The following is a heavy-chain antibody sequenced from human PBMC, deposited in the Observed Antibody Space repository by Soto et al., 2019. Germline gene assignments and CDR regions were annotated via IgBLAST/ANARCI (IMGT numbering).Heavy chain of an antibody. V-gene: IGHV3-33*01. CDR1: GFTFSSYG. J-gene: IGHJ4*02. CDR3: ARDSGYSSAWDPHY. CDR2: MWYDGRNT. D-gene: IGHD6-19*01. Sequence: QVQLVESGGGVVQPGRSLRLSCAASGFTFSSYGMHWVRQAPGKGLQWVAVMWYDGRNTYYADSVRGRFTISRDNSKSTLYLQMNSLRAEDTAIYYCARDSGYSSAWDPHYWCQGTLGTVSS.